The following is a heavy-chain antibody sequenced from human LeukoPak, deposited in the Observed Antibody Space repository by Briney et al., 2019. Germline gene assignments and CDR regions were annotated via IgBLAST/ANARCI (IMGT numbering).Heavy chain of an antibody. V-gene: IGHV1-69*13. CDR3: ARAPIRYPNNWFDP. Sequence: ASVKVSCKASGGTFSSYAISWVRQAPGQGLEWMGGIIPIFGTANYAQKFQGRVTITADESTSTAYVELSSLRSEDTAVYYCARAPIRYPNNWFDPWGQGTLVTVSS. CDR1: GGTFSSYA. CDR2: IIPIFGTA. D-gene: IGHD3-9*01. J-gene: IGHJ5*02.